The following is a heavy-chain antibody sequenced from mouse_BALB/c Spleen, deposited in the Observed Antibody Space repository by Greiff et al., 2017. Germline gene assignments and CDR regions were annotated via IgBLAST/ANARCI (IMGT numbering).Heavy chain of an antibody. J-gene: IGHJ4*01. Sequence: SGAELVKPGASVKMSCKASGYTFTSYNTHWVKQTPGQGLEWIGAIYPGNGDTSYNQKFKGKATLTADKSSSTAYMQLSSLTSEDSAVYYCARENYGYAMDYWGQGTSVTVSS. CDR2: IYPGNGDT. D-gene: IGHD1-1*01. V-gene: IGHV1-12*01. CDR3: ARENYGYAMDY. CDR1: GYTFTSYN.